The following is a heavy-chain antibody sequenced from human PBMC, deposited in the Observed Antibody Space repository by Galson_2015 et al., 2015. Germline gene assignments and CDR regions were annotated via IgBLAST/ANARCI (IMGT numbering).Heavy chain of an antibody. CDR2: IYPGDSDL. CDR1: GYSFTTRW. J-gene: IGHJ4*02. CDR3: VTGGGGSMYLEH. V-gene: IGHV5-51*01. Sequence: QSGAEVKQPGESLKISCQTSGYSFTTRWIGWVRHVPGKGLEWIGIIYPGDSDLRYGPSFEGQVTISVDKSINAAYLQWNRLKASDTGNYYCVTGGGGSMYLEHWAQGTLVTVSS. D-gene: IGHD3-16*01.